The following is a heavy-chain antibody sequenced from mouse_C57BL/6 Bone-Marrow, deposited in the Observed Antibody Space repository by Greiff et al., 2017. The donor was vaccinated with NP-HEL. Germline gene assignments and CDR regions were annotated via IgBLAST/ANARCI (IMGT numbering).Heavy chain of an antibody. CDR3: ARRGASYYGSSYWYFDV. CDR2: IYPGGGYT. V-gene: IGHV1-63*01. D-gene: IGHD1-1*01. CDR1: GYTFTNYW. Sequence: VKLQESGAELVRPGTSVKMSCKASGYTFTNYWIGWAKQRPGHGLEWIGDIYPGGGYTNYNEKFKGKATLTADKSSSTAYMQFSSLTSEDSAIYYCARRGASYYGSSYWYFDVWGTGTTVTVSS. J-gene: IGHJ1*03.